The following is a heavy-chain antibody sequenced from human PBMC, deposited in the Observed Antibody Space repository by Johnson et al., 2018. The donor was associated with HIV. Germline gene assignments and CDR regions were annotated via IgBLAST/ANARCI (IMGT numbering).Heavy chain of an antibody. CDR3: VIVGATLDI. CDR2: ISYAGSNK. J-gene: IGHJ3*02. CDR1: GFTFSSYA. D-gene: IGHD1-26*01. Sequence: QVQLVESGGGVVQPGRSLRLSCAASGFTFSSYAMHWVRQAPGKGLEWVAVISYAGSNKYYADSVKGRFTISRDNSKNTMYLQMNIQRAEDTAVYYCVIVGATLDIWGQGTMVTVSS. V-gene: IGHV3-30-3*01.